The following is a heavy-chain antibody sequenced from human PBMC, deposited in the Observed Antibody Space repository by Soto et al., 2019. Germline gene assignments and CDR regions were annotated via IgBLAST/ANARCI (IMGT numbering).Heavy chain of an antibody. CDR2: ISYDGSNK. J-gene: IGHJ6*02. CDR3: ARDRLRYNWNDFPYYYYGMDV. Sequence: QVQLVESGGGVVQPGRSLRLSCAASGFTFSSYAMHWVRQAPGKGLEWVAVISYDGSNKYYADSVKGRFTISRDNSKNXLXLXLNSLTAEDTAVYYCARDRLRYNWNDFPYYYYGMDVWGQGTTVTVSS. V-gene: IGHV3-30-3*01. CDR1: GFTFSSYA. D-gene: IGHD1-1*01.